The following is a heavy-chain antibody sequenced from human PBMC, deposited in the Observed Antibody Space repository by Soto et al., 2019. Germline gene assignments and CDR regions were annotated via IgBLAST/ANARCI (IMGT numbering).Heavy chain of an antibody. CDR1: GGAFRGYY. J-gene: IGHJ4*02. CDR3: ARDKITGLFDY. CDR2: INHSGST. V-gene: IGHV4-34*01. D-gene: IGHD2-8*02. Sequence: TSGTLSLTRAVYGGAFRGYYWTWVRQPPGTGLEWIGEINHSGSTNYNPSLKSRVTISVDTSKNQFSLKLTSVTAADTAVYYCARDKITGLFDYWGQGTLVTVSS.